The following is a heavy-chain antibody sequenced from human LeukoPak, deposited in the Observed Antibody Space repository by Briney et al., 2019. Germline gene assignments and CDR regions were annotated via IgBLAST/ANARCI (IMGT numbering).Heavy chain of an antibody. V-gene: IGHV3-21*01. CDR3: AREHTVTHTNWFDP. D-gene: IGHD4-11*01. CDR1: GFTFSSYS. CDR2: ISSSSSYI. J-gene: IGHJ5*02. Sequence: GGSLRLSCAASGFTFSSYSMNWVRQAPGKGLEWVSSISSSSSYIYYADSVKGRFTISRDNAKNSLYLQMNSLGAEDTAVCYCAREHTVTHTNWFDPWGQGTLVTVSS.